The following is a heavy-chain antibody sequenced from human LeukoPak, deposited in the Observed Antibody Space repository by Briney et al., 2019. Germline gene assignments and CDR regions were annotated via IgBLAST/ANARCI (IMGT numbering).Heavy chain of an antibody. D-gene: IGHD4-11*01. CDR3: ARGGGGLLYLYGMDV. V-gene: IGHV4-34*01. CDR2: ITHSGST. Sequence: PSQTLSLTCAVYGVSFSVYYWSWIPQPPRKRLGWIGEITHSGSTNYNPSLKSRATISVDTHKNQFSLKLSSVTAADTAVYYCARGGGGLLYLYGMDVWGQGTTVTVSS. J-gene: IGHJ6*02. CDR1: GVSFSVYY.